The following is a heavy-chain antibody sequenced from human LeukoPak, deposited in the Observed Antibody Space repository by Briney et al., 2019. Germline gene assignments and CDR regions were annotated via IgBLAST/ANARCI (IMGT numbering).Heavy chain of an antibody. CDR2: ISHDGTNK. D-gene: IGHD2-8*02. CDR3: ARDREPGTSASRFDY. CDR1: GCTFSSYA. J-gene: IGHJ4*02. Sequence: PGGSLRLSCAASGCTFSSYAMHWVCQAPGKGLEWVAVISHDGTNKYYADSVKGRFTISRDNSKNTLYLQMNSLRAEDTAVYYCARDREPGTSASRFDYWGQGTLVTVSS. V-gene: IGHV3-30*14.